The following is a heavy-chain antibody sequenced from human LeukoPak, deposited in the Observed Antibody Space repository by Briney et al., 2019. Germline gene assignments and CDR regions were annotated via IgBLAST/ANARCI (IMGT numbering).Heavy chain of an antibody. CDR1: GGSISSSSYY. J-gene: IGHJ4*02. CDR3: ARAGRGVIRSFDY. D-gene: IGHD3-10*01. CDR2: IYYSGST. V-gene: IGHV4-61*05. Sequence: PSETLSLTCTVSGGSISSSSYYWGWIRQPPGKGLEWIGYIYYSGSTNYNPSLKSRVTISVDTSKNQFSLKVSSVTAADTAVYYCARAGRGVIRSFDYWGQGTLVTVSS.